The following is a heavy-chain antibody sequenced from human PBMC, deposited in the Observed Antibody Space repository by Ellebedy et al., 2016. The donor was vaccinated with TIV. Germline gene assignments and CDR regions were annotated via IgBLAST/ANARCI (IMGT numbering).Heavy chain of an antibody. D-gene: IGHD3-3*01. V-gene: IGHV4-34*01. CDR3: ARGRRITIFLEPIDAFDI. Sequence: SETLSLTXAVYGGSFSDYYWSWIRQPPRKGLEWIGEINHSGSTNYNPSLKSRVTISVDTSKNQFSLKLSSVTAADTAVYYCARGRRITIFLEPIDAFDIWGQGTMVTVSS. J-gene: IGHJ3*02. CDR2: INHSGST. CDR1: GGSFSDYY.